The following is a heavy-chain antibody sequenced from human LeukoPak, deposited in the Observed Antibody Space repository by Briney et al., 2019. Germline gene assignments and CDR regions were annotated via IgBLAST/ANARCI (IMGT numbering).Heavy chain of an antibody. CDR2: INPNSGGT. CDR1: GYTFTGYY. D-gene: IGHD3-10*01. Sequence: ASVKVSCKASGYTFTGYYMHWVRQVPGQGLEWMGWINPNSGGTNYAQKFQGRVTMTRDTSISTAYMELSRLRSDDTAVYYCARRVVRGGGFDPRGQGTLVTVSS. J-gene: IGHJ5*02. CDR3: ARRVVRGGGFDP. V-gene: IGHV1-2*02.